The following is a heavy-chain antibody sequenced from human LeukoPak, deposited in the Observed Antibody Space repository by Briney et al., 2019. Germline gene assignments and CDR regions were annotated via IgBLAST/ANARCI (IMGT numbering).Heavy chain of an antibody. Sequence: ASVKDSCKASGYTFTGYYFHWVRQAPGQGLEWMGWINPNTAGTNYAQKFLGGVTLTWDTSISTAYMELNRLTSDDTAVYYCATSAGDYRAGHYYYMGVWGKGTSVTVSS. CDR1: GYTFTGYY. J-gene: IGHJ6*03. V-gene: IGHV1-2*02. D-gene: IGHD4-11*01. CDR2: INPNTAGT. CDR3: ATSAGDYRAGHYYYMGV.